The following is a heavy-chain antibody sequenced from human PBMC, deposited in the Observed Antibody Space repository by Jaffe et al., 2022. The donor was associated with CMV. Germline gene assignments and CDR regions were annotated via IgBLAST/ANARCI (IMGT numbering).Heavy chain of an antibody. CDR2: IYSGGST. D-gene: IGHD3-22*01. CDR1: GFTVSSNY. V-gene: IGHV3-53*01. CDR3: AREPYYYDSSGYRDAFDI. Sequence: EVQLVESGGGLIQPGGSLRLSCAASGFTVSSNYMSWVRQAPGKGLEWVSVIYSGGSTYYADSVKGRFTISRDNSKNTLYLQMNSLRAEDTAVYYCAREPYYYDSSGYRDAFDIWGQGTMVTVSS. J-gene: IGHJ3*02.